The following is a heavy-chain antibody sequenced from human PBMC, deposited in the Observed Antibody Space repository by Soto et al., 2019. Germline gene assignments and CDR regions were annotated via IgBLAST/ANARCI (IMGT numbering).Heavy chain of an antibody. D-gene: IGHD3-9*01. V-gene: IGHV3-33*01. CDR2: IWYDGSNK. CDR1: GFTFSSYG. J-gene: IGHJ4*02. Sequence: QVQLVESGGGVVQPGRSLRLSCAASGFTFSSYGMHWVRQAPGKGLEWVAVIWYDGSNKYYADSVKGRFTISRDNSKNXLXLQMNSLRAEDTAVYYCARDTIYDILTGYYTPPFDYWGQGTLVTVSS. CDR3: ARDTIYDILTGYYTPPFDY.